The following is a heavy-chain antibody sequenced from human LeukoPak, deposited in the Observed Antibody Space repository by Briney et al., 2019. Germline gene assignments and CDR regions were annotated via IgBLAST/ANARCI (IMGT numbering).Heavy chain of an antibody. V-gene: IGHV4-39*01. CDR3: ARRLCSGGACYIDY. CDR1: DGSISSSSYF. CDR2: VYYTGSA. D-gene: IGHD2-15*01. Sequence: SETLSLTCTVSDGSISSSSYFWGWGRQPPGKGLEWIGSVYYTGSAYYSPSPMSRATISVDTPNNQFSLKLSSVPAADTAVYYCARRLCSGGACYIDYWGQGTLVTVSS. J-gene: IGHJ4*02.